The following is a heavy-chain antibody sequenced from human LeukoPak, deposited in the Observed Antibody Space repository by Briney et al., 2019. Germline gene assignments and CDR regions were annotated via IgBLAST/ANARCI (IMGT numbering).Heavy chain of an antibody. J-gene: IGHJ4*02. Sequence: GGSLRLSCAASGFTFSSYGMHWVRQAPGKGLEWVAFIRYDGSNKYYADSVKGRFTISRDNSKNTLYLQMNSLRAEDTALYYCAKDRAYGQFLWGNDYWGQGTLVTVSS. CDR3: AKDRAYGQFLWGNDY. CDR1: GFTFSSYG. V-gene: IGHV3-30*02. D-gene: IGHD2-21*01. CDR2: IRYDGSNK.